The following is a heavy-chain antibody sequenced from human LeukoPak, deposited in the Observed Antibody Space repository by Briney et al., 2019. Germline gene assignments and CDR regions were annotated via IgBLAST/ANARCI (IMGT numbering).Heavy chain of an antibody. D-gene: IGHD4-17*01. CDR2: ITSSGTTR. Sequence: GGSLRLSCTVSGFTLTDQYMSWFRQSPGRGLEWISWITSSGTTRDYADSVKGRFTISRDNTKNSVYLQMTSLRPDDTAVYYCARDPDYGDPYWGQGTLVTVSS. CDR1: GFTLTDQY. J-gene: IGHJ4*02. V-gene: IGHV3-11*01. CDR3: ARDPDYGDPY.